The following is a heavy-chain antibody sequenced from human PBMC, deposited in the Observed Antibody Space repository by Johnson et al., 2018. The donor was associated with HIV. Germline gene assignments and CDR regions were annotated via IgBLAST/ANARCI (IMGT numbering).Heavy chain of an antibody. CDR2: IRYDGSNK. D-gene: IGHD1-26*01. CDR3: ARSTVGATTGGAFDI. CDR1: GFTFSSYG. V-gene: IGHV3-30*02. Sequence: QVQLVESGGGVVQPGGSLRLSCAASGFTFSSYGIHWVRQAPGKGLESVAFIRYDGSNKYYADSVKGRFTISRDNSKSTLILQMNGLKDEDTAIYYCARSTVGATTGGAFDIWGQGTIVTVSS. J-gene: IGHJ3*02.